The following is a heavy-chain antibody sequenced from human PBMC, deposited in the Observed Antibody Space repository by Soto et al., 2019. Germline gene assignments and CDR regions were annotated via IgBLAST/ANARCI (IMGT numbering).Heavy chain of an antibody. CDR2: IYPGDSDT. Sequence: GESLKISCKGSGYIFTSYWIGWVRQMPGKGLEWMGIIYPGDSDTRYSPSFQGQVTISADKSISTAYLQWSSLKASDTAMYYCARREKRYCSSIRCYYRGGDAFDIWGQGTMVPVS. CDR3: ARREKRYCSSIRCYYRGGDAFDI. V-gene: IGHV5-51*01. CDR1: GYIFTSYW. J-gene: IGHJ3*02. D-gene: IGHD2-2*01.